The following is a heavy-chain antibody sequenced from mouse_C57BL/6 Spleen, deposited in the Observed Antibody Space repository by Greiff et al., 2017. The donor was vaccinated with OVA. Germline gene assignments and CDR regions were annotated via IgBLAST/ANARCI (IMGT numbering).Heavy chain of an antibody. Sequence: VQLQESGPELVKPGASVKLSCKASGYTFTSYDINWVKQRPGQGLEWIGWIYPRDGSTKYNEKFKGKATLTVDTSSSTAYMELHSLTSEDSAVYFCARGGYDYDWYFDVWGTGTTVTVSS. V-gene: IGHV1-85*01. CDR3: ARGGYDYDWYFDV. CDR1: GYTFTSYD. J-gene: IGHJ1*03. CDR2: IYPRDGST. D-gene: IGHD2-4*01.